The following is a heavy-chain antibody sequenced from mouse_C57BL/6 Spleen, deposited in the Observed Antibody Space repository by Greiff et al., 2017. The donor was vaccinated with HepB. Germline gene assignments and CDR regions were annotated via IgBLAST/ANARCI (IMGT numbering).Heavy chain of an antibody. CDR3: ANSYYYGSSYEAFDY. CDR2: IHPNSGST. V-gene: IGHV1-64*01. J-gene: IGHJ2*01. CDR1: GYTFTSYW. Sequence: VQLQQPGAELVKPGASVKLSCKASGYTFTSYWMHWVKQRPGQGLEWIGMIHPNSGSTNYNEKFKSKATLTVDKSSSTAYMQLSSLTSEDSAVYYCANSYYYGSSYEAFDYWGQGTTLTVSS. D-gene: IGHD1-1*01.